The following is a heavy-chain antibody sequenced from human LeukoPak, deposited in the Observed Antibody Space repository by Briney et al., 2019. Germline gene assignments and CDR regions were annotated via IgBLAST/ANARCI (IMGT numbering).Heavy chain of an antibody. CDR2: IYHSGST. CDR3: ASPSRNRYYFDY. J-gene: IGHJ4*02. V-gene: IGHV4-38-2*01. D-gene: IGHD1-14*01. CDR1: GYSISSGYY. Sequence: SETLSLTCAVSGYSISSGYYWGWIRQPPGKGLEWIGSIYHSGSTYYNPSLKSRVTISVDTSKNQFSLKLSSVTAADTAVYYCASPSRNRYYFDYWGQGTLFTVSS.